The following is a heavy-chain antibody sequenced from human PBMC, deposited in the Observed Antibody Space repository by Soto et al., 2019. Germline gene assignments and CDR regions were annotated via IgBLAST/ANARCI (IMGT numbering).Heavy chain of an antibody. V-gene: IGHV3-23*01. CDR1: GFTFSSYA. J-gene: IGHJ4*02. CDR2: LSTSGGDT. CDR3: ARGGIEYSAYWGCDF. D-gene: IGHD5-12*01. Sequence: GGSLRLSCAASGFTFSSYAMSWVRQAPGKGLEWVSTLSTSGGDTYYADSVRGRLTISRDNSRNTLYLQMNSLRTEDTAVYYCARGGIEYSAYWGCDFWGQGALVTVSS.